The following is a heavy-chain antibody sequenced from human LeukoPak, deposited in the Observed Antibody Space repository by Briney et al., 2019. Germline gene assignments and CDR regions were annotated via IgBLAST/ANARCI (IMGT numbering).Heavy chain of an antibody. V-gene: IGHV3-23*01. D-gene: IGHD1-14*01. CDR1: GFTFSSYA. J-gene: IGHJ4*02. CDR3: AKGHSAHGTGFDC. Sequence: PGGSLRLSCAASGFTFSSYAMSWVRQAPGKGLEWVSAITGRGASIYYADSVKGRFTISRDNSKNTLYLQMNSLRVEDTAVYYCAKGHSAHGTGFDCWGQGTLVAVSS. CDR2: ITGRGASI.